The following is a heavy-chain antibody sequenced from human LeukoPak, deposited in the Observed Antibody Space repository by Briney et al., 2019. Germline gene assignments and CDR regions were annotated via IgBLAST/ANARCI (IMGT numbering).Heavy chain of an antibody. CDR2: IYYSGST. V-gene: IGHV4-39*07. D-gene: IGHD1-1*01. Sequence: SGTLSLTCAVSGGSISSSSYYWGWIRQPPGKGLEWIGSIYYSGSTYYNPSLKSRVTISVDKSKNQFSLKLSSVTAADTAVYYCARAGGTFDPWGQGTLVTVSS. J-gene: IGHJ5*02. CDR3: ARAGGTFDP. CDR1: GGSISSSSYY.